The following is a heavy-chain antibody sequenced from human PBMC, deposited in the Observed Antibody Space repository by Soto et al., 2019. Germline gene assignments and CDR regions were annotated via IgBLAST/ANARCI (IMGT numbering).Heavy chain of an antibody. D-gene: IGHD6-6*01. CDR2: SKSKRDGVSI. V-gene: IGHV3-15*01. CDR1: GFNCSNVG. J-gene: IGHJ5*02. CDR3: TTGFFGGSSNTHH. Sequence: XGSLRRSCAAEGFNCSNVGVSWVRQAPGRGLEWLGLSKSKRDGVSIDDAAPVKGRFTISRDDSENKLYLQMNSLVLEDTALYYCTTGFFGGSSNTHHWAQGTLVTFSP.